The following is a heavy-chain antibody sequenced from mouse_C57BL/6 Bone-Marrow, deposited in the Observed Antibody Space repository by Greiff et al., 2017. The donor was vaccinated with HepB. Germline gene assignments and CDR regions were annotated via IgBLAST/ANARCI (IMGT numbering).Heavy chain of an antibody. D-gene: IGHD1-1*01. V-gene: IGHV3-6*01. J-gene: IGHJ2*01. Sequence: EVQLQESGPGLVKPSQSLSLPCSVPGYSITSGYYWNWIRQFPGNKLEWMGYISYDGSNNYNPSLKNRISITRDTSKNQFFLKLNSVTTEDTATYYWSRGPHYYGSSYDFDYWGQGTTLTVSS. CDR3: SRGPHYYGSSYDFDY. CDR1: GYSITSGYY. CDR2: ISYDGSN.